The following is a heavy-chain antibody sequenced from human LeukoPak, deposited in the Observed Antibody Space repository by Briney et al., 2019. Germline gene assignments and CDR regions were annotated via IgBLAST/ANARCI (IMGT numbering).Heavy chain of an antibody. CDR2: IYYSGGI. V-gene: IGHV4-59*08. CDR3: AXXXXXXXXXXXXXXI. J-gene: IGHJ3*02. Sequence: PETLSLTRTVSGGSIISYYWSWIRQPPAKGRERIGYIYYSGGINYNPPRPSRVTISVDTSKNQFSLKLSSVTAADTAVYYCAXXXXXXXXXXXXXXIW. CDR1: GGSIISYY.